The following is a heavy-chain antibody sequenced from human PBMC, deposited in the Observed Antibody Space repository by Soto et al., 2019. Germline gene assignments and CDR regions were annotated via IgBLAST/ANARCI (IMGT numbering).Heavy chain of an antibody. D-gene: IGHD5-18*01. CDR1: GFTFSSYA. CDR3: ARDPLWGTAMVLWYFDL. CDR2: ISYDGSSK. V-gene: IGHV3-30-3*01. Sequence: QVQLVESGGGVVQPGRSLRLSCAASGFTFSSYAMHWVRQAPGKGLEWVAIISYDGSSKYYADSVKGRFTISRDNSKNRLYLQMNSLRAEETAVYYCARDPLWGTAMVLWYFDLWGRGTLVTVSS. J-gene: IGHJ2*01.